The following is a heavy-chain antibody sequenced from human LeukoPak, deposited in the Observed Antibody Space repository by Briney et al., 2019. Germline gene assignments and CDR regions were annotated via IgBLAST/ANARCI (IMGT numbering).Heavy chain of an antibody. CDR3: VAGRTWNPLPLYYFDY. V-gene: IGHV3-23*01. CDR2: ISSSGGNT. D-gene: IGHD1-1*01. CDR1: EFTFSSYA. Sequence: SGGSLRLSCAASEFTFSSYAMSWVRQAPGKGLEWVSTISSSGGNTYYADSVKGRFTISRDNSKNTVYLQMNSLRAEDTAVFYCVAGRTWNPLPLYYFDYWGQGTLVTVSS. J-gene: IGHJ4*02.